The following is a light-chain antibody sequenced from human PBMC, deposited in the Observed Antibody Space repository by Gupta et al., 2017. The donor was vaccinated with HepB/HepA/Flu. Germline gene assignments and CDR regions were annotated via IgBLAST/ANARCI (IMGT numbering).Light chain of an antibody. J-gene: IGLJ2*01. CDR3: GAYGGIVSMVV. CDR2: GVT. V-gene: IGLV2-23*02. CDR1: SSDIGTYDL. Sequence: QSALTQPAYLSGSPGQSITISCTGTSSDIGTYDLVSWYQQHPGKAPKLMIYGVTKRPSGVSNRFSGSKSGNRASLTISGLQAEDEADYYCGAYGGIVSMVVFGGGTKLTVL.